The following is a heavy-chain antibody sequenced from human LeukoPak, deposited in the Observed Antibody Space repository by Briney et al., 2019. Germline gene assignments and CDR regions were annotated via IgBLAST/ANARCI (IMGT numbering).Heavy chain of an antibody. J-gene: IGHJ4*02. D-gene: IGHD3-10*01. CDR2: ISSSSSSTT. Sequence: PGGSLRLSCAASGFTFSSYSMNWVRQAAGKGLEWVSYISSSSSSTTSYADSVKGRFTISRDNAKNTLYLQMNSLRAEDTAVYYCARGNYYGQDYWGQGTLVTVSS. CDR3: ARGNYYGQDY. V-gene: IGHV3-48*04. CDR1: GFTFSSYS.